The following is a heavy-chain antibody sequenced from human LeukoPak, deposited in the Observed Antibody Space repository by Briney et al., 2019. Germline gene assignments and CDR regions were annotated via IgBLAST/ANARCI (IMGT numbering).Heavy chain of an antibody. CDR3: ARASATVTTIYYYYYYMDV. D-gene: IGHD4-17*01. CDR1: GGSFSGYY. CDR2: INHSGST. Sequence: PSETLSLTCAVYGGSFSGYYWSWIRQPPGKGLEWIGEINHSGSTNYNPSLKSRVTISVDTSKNQFSLKLSSVTAADTAVYYCARASATVTTIYYYYYYMDVWGKGTTVTVSS. V-gene: IGHV4-34*01. J-gene: IGHJ6*03.